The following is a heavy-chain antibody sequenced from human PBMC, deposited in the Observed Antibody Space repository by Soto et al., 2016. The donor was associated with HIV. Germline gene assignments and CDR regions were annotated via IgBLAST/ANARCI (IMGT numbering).Heavy chain of an antibody. CDR1: GFTFSSYS. CDR2: ISTSSSYI. D-gene: IGHD3-10*01. J-gene: IGHJ4*02. Sequence: EVQLVESGGGLVKPGGSLRLSCEASGFTFSSYSMNWVRQAPGKGLEWVSSISTSSSYIYYADSVKGRFTISRDNAKNSLYLQMNSLRAEDTAVYYCARAPHHYYGSGGGYWGQGTLVTVSS. V-gene: IGHV3-21*01. CDR3: ARAPHHYYGSGGGY.